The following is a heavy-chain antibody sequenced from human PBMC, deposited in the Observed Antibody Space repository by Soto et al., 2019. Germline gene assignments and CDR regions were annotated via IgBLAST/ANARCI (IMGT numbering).Heavy chain of an antibody. J-gene: IGHJ4*02. CDR3: ARRTGDYDFWSGVTPHFDY. CDR1: GCTFSSYG. CDR2: ISSSSSYI. Sequence: GGSLRLSCAASGCTFSSYGMRWVRQAQGKGLKRVSSISSSSSYIYYADSVKGRFTISRDNAKNSLYLQMNSLRAEDTAVYYCARRTGDYDFWSGVTPHFDYWGQGTLVTVSS. V-gene: IGHV3-21*01. D-gene: IGHD3-3*01.